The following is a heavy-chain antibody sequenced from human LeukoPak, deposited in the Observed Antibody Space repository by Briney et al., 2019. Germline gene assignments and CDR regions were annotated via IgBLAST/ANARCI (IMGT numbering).Heavy chain of an antibody. Sequence: PGGSLRLSCAASGFTFSSYGMSWVRQAPGKGLEWVSAISGSGGSTYYADSVKGRFTISRDNSKNTLYLQMNSLRAEDTAVYYCAKESRGGGKINYYYYMDVWGKGTTVTISS. CDR1: GFTFSSYG. CDR3: AKESRGGGKINYYYYMDV. V-gene: IGHV3-23*01. CDR2: ISGSGGST. J-gene: IGHJ6*03. D-gene: IGHD4-23*01.